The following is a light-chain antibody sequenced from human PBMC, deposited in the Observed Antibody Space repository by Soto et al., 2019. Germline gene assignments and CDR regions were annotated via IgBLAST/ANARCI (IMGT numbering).Light chain of an antibody. CDR3: QQYNSWPLIT. V-gene: IGKV3-15*01. J-gene: IGKJ5*01. CDR1: QSVSIN. Sequence: EIVMKMSPANLSVYTKETATLSCRASQSVSINLSWYQQKPGQAPSLLIYGASTRATDIPPRFSGSGSGTEFTLTITSLQSEDFAVYYCQQYNSWPLITVAQGTRLEIK. CDR2: GAS.